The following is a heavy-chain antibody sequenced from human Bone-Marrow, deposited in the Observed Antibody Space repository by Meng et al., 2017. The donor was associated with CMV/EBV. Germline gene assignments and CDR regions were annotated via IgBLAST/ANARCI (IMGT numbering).Heavy chain of an antibody. CDR3: ARSYYDFWSGYHALTADY. CDR1: GFTFSSYW. CDR2: IKQDGSEK. V-gene: IGHV3-7*01. Sequence: GESLKISCAASGFTFSSYWMSWVRQAPGKGLEWVANIKQDGSEKYYVDSVKGRFTISRDNAKNSLYLQMNSLRAEDTDVYYWARSYYDFWSGYHALTADYWGQGTLVTVSS. J-gene: IGHJ4*02. D-gene: IGHD3-3*01.